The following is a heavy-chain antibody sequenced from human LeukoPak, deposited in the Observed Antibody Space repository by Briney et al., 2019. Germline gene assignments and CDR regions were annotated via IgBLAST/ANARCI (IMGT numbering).Heavy chain of an antibody. CDR2: IYHSEST. CDR1: GYSISSGYY. V-gene: IGHV4-38-2*01. D-gene: IGHD6-19*01. J-gene: IGHJ4*02. Sequence: SETLSLTCAVSGYSISSGYYWGWIRQPPGKGLEWIGSIYHSESTYYNPSLKSRVTISVDTSKNQFSLKLTSVTATDTAVYYCTRVAVPGTADYWGQGTLVTASS. CDR3: TRVAVPGTADY.